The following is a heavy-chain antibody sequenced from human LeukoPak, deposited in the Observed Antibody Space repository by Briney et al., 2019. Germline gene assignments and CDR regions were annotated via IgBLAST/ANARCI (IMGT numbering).Heavy chain of an antibody. D-gene: IGHD1-1*01. J-gene: IGHJ6*02. CDR2: ISYDEDNR. Sequence: GGSLRLSCIASGFTFSNYAMNWVRQAPGKGLEWVAFISYDEDNRFYADSVKGRFSISRDNVNNAHFLQMNSLRVEDTAVYYCASLSAMTTAPPDVWGQGTTVTVSS. V-gene: IGHV3-30-3*01. CDR1: GFTFSNYA. CDR3: ASLSAMTTAPPDV.